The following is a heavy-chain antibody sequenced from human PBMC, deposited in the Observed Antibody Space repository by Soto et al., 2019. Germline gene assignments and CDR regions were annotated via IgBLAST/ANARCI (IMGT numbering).Heavy chain of an antibody. J-gene: IGHJ4*02. V-gene: IGHV3-48*03. D-gene: IGHD2-2*01. CDR3: VRRYCSSTSCTFDY. CDR1: GFPFNIYE. CDR2: ISSSGSAI. Sequence: PGGSLRLSCAASGFPFNIYEMNLVRQSPGKGLEWVSYISSSGSAIYYADSVKGRFTISRDKARNSLYLQMNSLRAEDKAVYYCVRRYCSSTSCTFDYWGQGTLVTVSS.